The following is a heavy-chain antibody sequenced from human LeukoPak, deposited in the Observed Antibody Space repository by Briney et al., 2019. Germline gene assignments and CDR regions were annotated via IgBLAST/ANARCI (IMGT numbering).Heavy chain of an antibody. CDR3: ARASTVTPGY. J-gene: IGHJ4*02. V-gene: IGHV3-23*01. D-gene: IGHD4-17*01. Sequence: GGSLRLSCAASGFTFSDYNMRWIRQAPGKGLEWVSTISGSGGSTYYADSVKGRFTISRDNSKNTLYLQMNSLRAEDTAVYYCARASTVTPGYWGQGTLVTVSS. CDR2: ISGSGGST. CDR1: GFTFSDYN.